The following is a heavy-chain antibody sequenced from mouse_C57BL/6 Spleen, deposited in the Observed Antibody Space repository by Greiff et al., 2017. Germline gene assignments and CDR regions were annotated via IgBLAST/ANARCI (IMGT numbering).Heavy chain of an antibody. Sequence: VHVVESGPELVKPGASVKISCKASGYAFSSSWMNWVKQRPGKGLEWIGRIYPGDGDTNYSGKFKGKATLTADKSSSTAYMQLGSLTSVDSAVYFCARTGFWSIDYWGQGTSLTVSS. V-gene: IGHV1-82*01. CDR1: GYAFSSSW. J-gene: IGHJ2*02. CDR3: ARTGFWSIDY. CDR2: IYPGDGDT.